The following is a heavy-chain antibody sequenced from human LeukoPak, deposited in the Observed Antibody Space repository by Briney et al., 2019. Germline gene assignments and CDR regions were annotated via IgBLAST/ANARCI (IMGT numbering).Heavy chain of an antibody. CDR2: IWYDGSNK. CDR1: GFTFSSYG. J-gene: IGHJ6*03. Sequence: GRSLRLSCAASGFTFSSYGMHWVRQAPGKGLEWVAIIWYDGSNKYYADSVKGRFTISRDNSKNTLHLQMNSLRAEDTAVYYCAGSPSSPNYYGSGIPGGYYYYYMDVWGKGTTVTVSS. V-gene: IGHV3-33*01. D-gene: IGHD3-10*01. CDR3: AGSPSSPNYYGSGIPGGYYYYYMDV.